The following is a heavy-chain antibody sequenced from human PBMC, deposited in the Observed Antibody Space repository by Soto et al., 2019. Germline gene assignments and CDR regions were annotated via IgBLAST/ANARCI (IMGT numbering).Heavy chain of an antibody. CDR2: IIPIFGTA. D-gene: IGHD2-2*01. V-gene: IGHV1-69*13. J-gene: IGHJ4*02. CDR3: ARAIVVPAANTAPERLFDY. CDR1: GGTFSSYA. Sequence: ASVKVSCKASGGTFSSYAISWVRQAPGQGLEWMGGIIPIFGTANYAQKFQGRVTITADESTSTAYMELSSLRSEDTAVYYCARAIVVPAANTAPERLFDYWGQGTLVTVSS.